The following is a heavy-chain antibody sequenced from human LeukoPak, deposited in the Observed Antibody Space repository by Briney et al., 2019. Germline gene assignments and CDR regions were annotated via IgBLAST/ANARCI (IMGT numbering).Heavy chain of an antibody. D-gene: IGHD2-2*01. CDR1: GFTFSSYS. CDR3: ARGRGLYCSSTSCLFQH. Sequence: GGSLRLSCAASGFTFSSYSMNWVRQAPGKGLEWVSSISSSSSYIYYADSVKGRFTISRDNAKNSLYLQMNSLRAEDTAVYYCARGRGLYCSSTSCLFQHWGQGTLVTVSS. J-gene: IGHJ1*01. CDR2: ISSSSSYI. V-gene: IGHV3-21*01.